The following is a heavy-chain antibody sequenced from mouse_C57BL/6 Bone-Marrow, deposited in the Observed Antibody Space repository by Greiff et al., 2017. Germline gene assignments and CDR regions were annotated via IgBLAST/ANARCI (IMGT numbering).Heavy chain of an antibody. Sequence: EVKLMESGGGLVHPGGSMKLSCVASGFTFSNYWMNWVRQSPEKGLEWVAQIRLKSDNYATHYAESVKGRFTISRDDSKSSVYLQMNNLRAEDTGIYYCLYGSSPYYAMDYWGQGTSVTVSS. D-gene: IGHD1-1*01. CDR1: GFTFSNYW. CDR2: IRLKSDNYAT. J-gene: IGHJ4*01. CDR3: LYGSSPYYAMDY. V-gene: IGHV6-3*01.